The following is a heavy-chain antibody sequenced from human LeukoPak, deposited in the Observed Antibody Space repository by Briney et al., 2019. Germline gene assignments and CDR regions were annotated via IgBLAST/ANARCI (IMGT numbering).Heavy chain of an antibody. V-gene: IGHV3-30*02. CDR2: IRYDGSNK. Sequence: GGSLRLSCAASGFTFSSYGMHWVRQAPGKGLEWVAFIRYDGSNKYYADSVKGRFTISRDNSKNTLYLQMNSLRAEDTAVYYCAKEGPYYDSSGYYAYYFDYWGQGTLVTVSS. CDR1: GFTFSSYG. D-gene: IGHD3-22*01. J-gene: IGHJ4*02. CDR3: AKEGPYYDSSGYYAYYFDY.